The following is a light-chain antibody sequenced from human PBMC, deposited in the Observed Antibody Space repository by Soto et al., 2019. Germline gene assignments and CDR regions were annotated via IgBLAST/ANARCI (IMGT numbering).Light chain of an antibody. CDR3: KQALQTRT. Sequence: DIVMTQSPLSLPVTPGEPASISCRSSQSLLHSNGYNYLDWYLQKPGQSPQLLIYLGSNRASGVPDRFSCSGSGTDFTLKISRVEAEDVGVYYCKQALQTRTFGQGTKLEIK. CDR1: QSLLHSNGYNY. V-gene: IGKV2-28*01. CDR2: LGS. J-gene: IGKJ2*02.